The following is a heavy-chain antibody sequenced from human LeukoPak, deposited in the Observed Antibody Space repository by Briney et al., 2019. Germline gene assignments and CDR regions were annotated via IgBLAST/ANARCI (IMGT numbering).Heavy chain of an antibody. V-gene: IGHV3-23*01. CDR1: GLTFSSYG. CDR3: AKMQGYFDY. Sequence: GGSLRLSCEASGLTFSSYGMSWVRQAPGKGLQWVSAITGDGTTTYYADSVKGRFTISRDNSKNMLYLQMSSLRAEDTAVYYCAKMQGYFDYWGQGPLVPVSS. CDR2: ITGDGTTT. J-gene: IGHJ4*02.